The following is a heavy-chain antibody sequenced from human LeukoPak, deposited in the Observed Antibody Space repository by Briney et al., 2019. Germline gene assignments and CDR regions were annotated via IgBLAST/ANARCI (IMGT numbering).Heavy chain of an antibody. CDR1: GYTFTDYY. CDR2: IIPIFGTA. D-gene: IGHD3-10*01. V-gene: IGHV1-69*13. CDR3: ARAAYGSGSRDAFDI. J-gene: IGHJ3*02. Sequence: AASVKVSCKASGYTFTDYYIHWVRQAPGQGLEWMGGIIPIFGTANYAQKFQGRVTITADESTSTAYMELSSLRSEDTAVYYCARAAYGSGSRDAFDIWGQGTMVTVSS.